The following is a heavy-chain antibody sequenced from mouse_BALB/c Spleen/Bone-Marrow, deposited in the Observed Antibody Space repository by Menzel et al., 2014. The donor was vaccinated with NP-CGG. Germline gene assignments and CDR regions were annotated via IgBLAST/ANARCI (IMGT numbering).Heavy chain of an antibody. J-gene: IGHJ2*01. D-gene: IGHD2-1*01. V-gene: IGHV14-3*02. CDR1: GFNIKDTY. CDR2: IDPANGNT. CDR3: FLLGNYSY. Sequence: EVQLQQSGAELVKPGASVKLSCTASGFNIKDTYMHWVKQRPEQGLEWIGRIDPANGNTKYDQKFQGKVTITADTSSNTAFLQLISLTSEDTVFYFFFLLGNYSYWGQGTTLTVSS.